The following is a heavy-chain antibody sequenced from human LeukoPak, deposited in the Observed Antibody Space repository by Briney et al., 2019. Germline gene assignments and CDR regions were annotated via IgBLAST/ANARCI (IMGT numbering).Heavy chain of an antibody. Sequence: PGGSLRLSCAASGFTFSSSSMNWVRQAPGKGLEWVSSISSSSSYIYYPDSVKGRFTISRDNAKNSLYLQMNSLRAEDTAVYYCARERVGATVLDLWGQGTLVTVSS. CDR1: GFTFSSSS. CDR3: ARERVGATVLDL. V-gene: IGHV3-21*01. CDR2: ISSSSSYI. D-gene: IGHD1-26*01. J-gene: IGHJ5*02.